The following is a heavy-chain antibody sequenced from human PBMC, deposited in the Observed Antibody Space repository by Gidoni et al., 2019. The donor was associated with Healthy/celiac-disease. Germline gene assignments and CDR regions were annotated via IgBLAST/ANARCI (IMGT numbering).Heavy chain of an antibody. Sequence: QVQLQQWGAGLLKPSETLSLTCAVYGGSFSGYYWSWIRQPPGKGLEWIGEINHSGSTNYNPDIKSRVTISGETSKNQFSLKLSSVTAADTAVYYCARRRITMVRGAQGAYFQHWGQGTLVTVSS. J-gene: IGHJ1*01. D-gene: IGHD3-10*01. CDR3: ARRRITMVRGAQGAYFQH. CDR2: INHSGST. V-gene: IGHV4-34*01. CDR1: GGSFSGYY.